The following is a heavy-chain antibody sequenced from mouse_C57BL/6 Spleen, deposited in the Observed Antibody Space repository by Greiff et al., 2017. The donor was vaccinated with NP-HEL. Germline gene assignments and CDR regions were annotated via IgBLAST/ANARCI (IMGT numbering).Heavy chain of an antibody. D-gene: IGHD2-4*01. CDR1: GYTFTDYN. J-gene: IGHJ3*01. CDR2: INPNNGGT. CDR3: ARRLRRGGEFAY. Sequence: EVKLQQSGPELVKPGASVKIPCKASGYTFTDYNMDWVKQSHGKSLEWIGDINPNNGGTIYNQKFKGKATLTVDKSSSTAYMELRSLTSEDTAVYYCARRLRRGGEFAYWGQGTLVTVSA. V-gene: IGHV1-18*01.